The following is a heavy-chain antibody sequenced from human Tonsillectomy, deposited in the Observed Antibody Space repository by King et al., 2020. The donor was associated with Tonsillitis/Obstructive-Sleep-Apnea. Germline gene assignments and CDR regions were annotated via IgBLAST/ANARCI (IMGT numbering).Heavy chain of an antibody. CDR1: GFTFSSYG. V-gene: IGHV3-33*01. CDR2: IWYDGSNK. J-gene: IGHJ4*02. CDR3: ARGGTVDWGDY. D-gene: IGHD3/OR15-3a*01. Sequence: QLVQSGGGVVQPGRSLRLSCAASGFTFSSYGMHWVRQAPGKGLEWVAVIWYDGSNKYYADSVKGRFTISRDNSKNTLYLQMNSLSAEDTAVYYCARGGTVDWGDYWGQGTLVTVSS.